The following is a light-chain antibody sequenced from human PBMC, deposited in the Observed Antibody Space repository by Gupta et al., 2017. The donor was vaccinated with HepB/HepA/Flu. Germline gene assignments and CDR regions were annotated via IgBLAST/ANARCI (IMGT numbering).Light chain of an antibody. J-gene: IGLJ2*01. CDR1: SSDVGGYNY. CDR2: DVS. CDR3: SSYTSSSTLV. V-gene: IGLV2-14*01. Sequence: SALTQPASVSGSPGQSLTISCTGTSSDVGGYNYVSWYQQHPGKAPKLMIYDVSNRPSGVSNRFSGSKSGNTASLTISGLQAEDEADYYCSSYTSSSTLVFGGGTKLTVL.